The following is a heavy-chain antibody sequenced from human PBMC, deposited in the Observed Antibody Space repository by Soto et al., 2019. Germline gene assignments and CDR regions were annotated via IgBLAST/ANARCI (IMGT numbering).Heavy chain of an antibody. J-gene: IGHJ4*02. CDR2: IKTDGSVT. Sequence: GGSLRLSCAASGFTFSTYWMHWVRQAPGKGLVWVSRIKTDGSVTTYADSVKGRFTVSRDNAKNTLYLQMNTLRAEDTAVYYCARDLGGSHDYWGRGTLVTVSS. D-gene: IGHD3-16*01. V-gene: IGHV3-74*01. CDR1: GFTFSTYW. CDR3: ARDLGGSHDY.